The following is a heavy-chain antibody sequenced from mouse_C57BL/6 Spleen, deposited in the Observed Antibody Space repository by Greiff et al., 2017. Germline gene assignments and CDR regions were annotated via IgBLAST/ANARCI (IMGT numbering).Heavy chain of an antibody. D-gene: IGHD1-1*01. J-gene: IGHJ3*01. Sequence: QVQLKQPGAELVKPGASVKMSCKASGYTFTSYWITWVKQRPGQGLEWIGDIYPGMGSTNYNEKFKSKATLTVDTSSSTAYMQLSSLTSEDSSVYYCERSLLLRYQCAYWGQGTLVTVAA. CDR2: IYPGMGST. CDR1: GYTFTSYW. CDR3: ERSLLLRYQCAY. V-gene: IGHV1-55*01.